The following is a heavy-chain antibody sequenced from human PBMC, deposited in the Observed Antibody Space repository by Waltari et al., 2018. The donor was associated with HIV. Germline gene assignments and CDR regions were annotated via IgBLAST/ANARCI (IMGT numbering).Heavy chain of an antibody. Sequence: QLQLQESGPGLVKSSETLSLTCTVSGGSMNSSSYYWGWIRQPPGKGLEWIGGMSYSGRTYPNPSLRSRLTISVDTSKNQFSLKWTSVTAADTAVYYCARSFSGYSNYFDPWGQGTLVTVSS. CDR2: MSYSGRT. J-gene: IGHJ5*02. CDR1: GGSMNSSSYY. V-gene: IGHV4-39*01. CDR3: ARSFSGYSNYFDP. D-gene: IGHD4-4*01.